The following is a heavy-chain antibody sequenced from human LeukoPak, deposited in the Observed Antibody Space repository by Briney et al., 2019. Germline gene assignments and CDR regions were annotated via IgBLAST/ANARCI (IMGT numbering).Heavy chain of an antibody. D-gene: IGHD3-10*01. CDR2: INPNSGGT. V-gene: IGHV1-2*02. Sequence: ASVKVSCKASGYTFTGYYMHWVRQAPGQGLEWMGWINPNSGGTNYAQKFQGRVTMTRDTSISTAYMELSRLRSDDTAVYYCARDEHCLGEWDPRNYFDYWGQGTLVTVSS. CDR1: GYTFTGYY. CDR3: ARDEHCLGEWDPRNYFDY. J-gene: IGHJ4*02.